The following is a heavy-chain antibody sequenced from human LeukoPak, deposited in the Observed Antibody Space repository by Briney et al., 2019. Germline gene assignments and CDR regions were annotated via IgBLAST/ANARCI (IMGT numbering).Heavy chain of an antibody. CDR2: AFPGDSDT. D-gene: IGHD3-10*01. J-gene: IGHJ5*02. Sequence: GASLQISGKGSGFRFSSYWIGWVRPMPRKGVEGMGIAFPGDSDTRYSPSFQAQVTISAHNYNHTAYLKWSSLKAPDTAMYYCARPRYYGSGNNWFGTRGQGALATDSS. CDR1: GFRFSSYW. CDR3: ARPRYYGSGNNWFGT. V-gene: IGHV5-51*01.